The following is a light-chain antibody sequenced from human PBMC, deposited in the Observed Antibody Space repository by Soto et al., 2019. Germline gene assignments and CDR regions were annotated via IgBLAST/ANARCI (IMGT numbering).Light chain of an antibody. J-gene: IGKJ2*01. V-gene: IGKV3-15*01. CDR2: GAS. CDR1: QSVSSN. CDR3: QQYNNWPRT. Sequence: EIVMTQSPATLSVSPGERATLSCRASQSVSSNLAWYQQKPGQAPRLLIYGASTRATGIPARFSGSGSGTEFTLTISSLQSEEFAGYYCQQYNNWPRTFGQGTKLEIK.